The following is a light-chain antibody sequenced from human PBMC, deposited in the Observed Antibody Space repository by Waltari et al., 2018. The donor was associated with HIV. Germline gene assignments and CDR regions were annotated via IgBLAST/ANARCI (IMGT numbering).Light chain of an antibody. CDR2: EVS. CDR3: SSYTTGSTLVV. Sequence: QPALTQPASLSGSLGHSLPTPCTGPSSDVGGITYSPWYQQFPGKAPKLMISEVSNRPSGVSDRLSGSKSGNTASLTISGLQAEDEADYYCSSYTTGSTLVVFGTGTKVIVL. J-gene: IGLJ1*01. V-gene: IGLV2-14*01. CDR1: SSDVGGITY.